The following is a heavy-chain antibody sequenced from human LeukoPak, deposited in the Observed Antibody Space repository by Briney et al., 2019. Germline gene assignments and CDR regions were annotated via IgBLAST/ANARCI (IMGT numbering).Heavy chain of an antibody. V-gene: IGHV4-59*01. J-gene: IGHJ5*02. CDR3: ARARERRLKSWFDP. CDR2: IYYSGST. CDR1: GGSISSYY. D-gene: IGHD1-1*01. Sequence: SETLSLTCTVSGGSISSYYWSWIRQPPGKGLEWIGCIYYSGSTNYNPSLKSRVTISVDTSKNQFSLKLSSVTAADTAVYYCARARERRLKSWFDPWGQGILVTVSS.